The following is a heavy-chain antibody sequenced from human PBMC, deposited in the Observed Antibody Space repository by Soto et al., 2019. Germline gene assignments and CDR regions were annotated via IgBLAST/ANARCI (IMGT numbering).Heavy chain of an antibody. CDR2: ISGSGGST. CDR1: GFTFSSYA. J-gene: IGHJ3*02. V-gene: IGHV3-23*01. CDR3: AKDKSIGELLPDDPLDI. D-gene: IGHD3-10*01. Sequence: GGSLRLSCAASGFTFSSYAMSWVRQAPGKGLEWVSAISGSGGSTYYADSVKGRFTISRDNSKNTLYLQMNSLRAEDTAVYYCAKDKSIGELLPDDPLDIWGQGTMVTVSS.